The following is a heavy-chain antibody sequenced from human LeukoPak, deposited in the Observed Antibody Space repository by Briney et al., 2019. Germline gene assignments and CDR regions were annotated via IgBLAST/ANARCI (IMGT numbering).Heavy chain of an antibody. CDR3: ARASTYYYGSGSYLNWFDP. CDR2: IIPILGIA. Sequence: SVKVSCKASGGTFSSYAISWVRQAPGQGLEWMGRIIPILGIANYAQKFQGRATITADKSTSTAYMELSSLRSEDTAVYYCARASTYYYGSGSYLNWFDPWGQGTLVTVSS. CDR1: GGTFSSYA. V-gene: IGHV1-69*04. J-gene: IGHJ5*02. D-gene: IGHD3-10*01.